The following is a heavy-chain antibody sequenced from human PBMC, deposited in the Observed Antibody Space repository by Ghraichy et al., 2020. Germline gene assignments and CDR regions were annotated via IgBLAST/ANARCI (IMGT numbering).Heavy chain of an antibody. Sequence: GGSLRLSCAASAFTFTSYGMHWVRQAPGKGLEWVAYIRLDGGGTYYGDSVKGRFTISRDNSKNTLYLQMSTLRPEDTAVYYCAKDNRFDCSGDTCYYDYWGQGTVVTVSS. CDR3: AKDNRFDCSGDTCYYDY. CDR1: AFTFTSYG. CDR2: IRLDGGGT. J-gene: IGHJ4*02. D-gene: IGHD2-15*01. V-gene: IGHV3-30*02.